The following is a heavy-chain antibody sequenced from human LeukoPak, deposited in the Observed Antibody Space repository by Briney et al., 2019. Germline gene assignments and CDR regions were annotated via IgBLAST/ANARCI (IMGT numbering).Heavy chain of an antibody. J-gene: IGHJ4*02. D-gene: IGHD1-1*01. CDR3: ARDHNYAFDN. CDR1: GFTFSSYS. V-gene: IGHV3-21*01. CDR2: ISSSNSYK. Sequence: GGSLGLSCAASGFTFSSYSMNWVRQAPGKGLEWVSSISSSNSYKYYADSVKGRFTISRDNAKNSLYLQMNSLRVEDTAVYYCARDHNYAFDNWGQGTLVSVAS.